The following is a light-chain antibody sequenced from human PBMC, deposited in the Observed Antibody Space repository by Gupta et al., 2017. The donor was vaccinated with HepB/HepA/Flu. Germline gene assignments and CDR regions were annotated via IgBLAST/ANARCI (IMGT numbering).Light chain of an antibody. V-gene: IGKV3-11*01. CDR1: QSVSRY. CDR3: QQLSNWPPLFT. CDR2: DAS. Sequence: EIVLTQSPATLSLSPGERATLSCRASQSVSRYLAWYQKKPSQAPRLLIYDASNMATGIIAKFSGSGAGADVTLTIISRDPEDFGVYYIQQLSNWPPLFTFGPGTNVDIK. J-gene: IGKJ3*01.